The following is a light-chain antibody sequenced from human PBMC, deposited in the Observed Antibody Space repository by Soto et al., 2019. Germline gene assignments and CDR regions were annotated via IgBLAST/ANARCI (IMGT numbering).Light chain of an antibody. J-gene: IGLJ1*01. V-gene: IGLV1-44*01. Sequence: QSALTQPPSASGTPGQRLSIFCSGSSSNIGGNTVNWYQQVPGTAPTLLIYSEDQRPSGVPDRFSGSKSATSASLAISGHQSEDEADYYCAAWDDSLNGYVFGTGTQVTVL. CDR1: SSNIGGNT. CDR3: AAWDDSLNGYV. CDR2: SED.